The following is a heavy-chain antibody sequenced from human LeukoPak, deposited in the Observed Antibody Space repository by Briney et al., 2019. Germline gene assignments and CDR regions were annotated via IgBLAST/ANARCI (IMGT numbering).Heavy chain of an antibody. CDR3: ALLWSTNEDAFDI. V-gene: IGHV1-46*01. CDR2: INPSGGST. CDR1: GYTFTSYY. D-gene: IGHD2-21*01. Sequence: ASVTVSCTASGYTFTSYYMHWVRQAPGQGLEWMGIINPSGGSTSYAQKFQGRVTMTRDTSTSTVYMELSSLRSEDTAVYYCALLWSTNEDAFDIWGQGTVVTVSS. J-gene: IGHJ3*02.